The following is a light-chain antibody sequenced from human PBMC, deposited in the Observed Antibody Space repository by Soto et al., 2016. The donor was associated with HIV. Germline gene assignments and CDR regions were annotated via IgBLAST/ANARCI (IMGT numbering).Light chain of an antibody. J-gene: IGLJ2*01. Sequence: SSELIQDPAVSVALGQTVRITCQGDSLRSYYASWYQQKPGQAPVLFIYGKNNRPSGIPDRFSGSSSGNTASLTITGAQAEDEADYYCNSRDSSDNHLVFGGGTKLTVL. CDR1: SLRSYY. CDR3: NSRDSSDNHLV. CDR2: GKN. V-gene: IGLV3-19*01.